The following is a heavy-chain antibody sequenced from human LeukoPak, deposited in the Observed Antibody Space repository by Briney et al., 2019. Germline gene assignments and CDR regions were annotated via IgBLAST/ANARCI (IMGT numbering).Heavy chain of an antibody. CDR3: ARAFCSGGTCSSDP. J-gene: IGHJ5*02. V-gene: IGHV1-8*01. CDR1: GYTCTSYD. CDR2: MNPNSGNT. Sequence: ASVKVSCKASGYTCTSYDINWVRQATGQGLEWMGWMNPNSGNTGYAQKFQGRVTMTRNTSISTAYMELSSLRSEDTAVYYCARAFCSGGTCSSDPWGQGTLVTVSS. D-gene: IGHD2-15*01.